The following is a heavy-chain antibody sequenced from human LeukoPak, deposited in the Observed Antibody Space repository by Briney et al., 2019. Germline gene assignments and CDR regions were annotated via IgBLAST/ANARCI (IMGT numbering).Heavy chain of an antibody. CDR2: IHISGST. D-gene: IGHD1-26*01. J-gene: IGHJ4*02. Sequence: PSETLSLTCTVSGGSISDSLWSWIRQPAGKGLEWIGRIHISGSTNYNPSLTSRVTMSVDTSKNQSSLKLSSVTAADTAVYYCAKGVGGSYYRYWGQGALVIVSS. V-gene: IGHV4-4*07. CDR3: AKGVGGSYYRY. CDR1: GGSISDSL.